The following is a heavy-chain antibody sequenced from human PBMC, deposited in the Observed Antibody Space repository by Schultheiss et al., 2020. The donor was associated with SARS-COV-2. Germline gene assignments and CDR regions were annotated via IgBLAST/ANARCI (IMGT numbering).Heavy chain of an antibody. CDR3: ARHETTVGGMDV. CDR1: GYTFTNYW. CDR2: IYPGDSET. V-gene: IGHV5-51*01. J-gene: IGHJ6*02. Sequence: GGSLRLSCQASGYTFTNYWIGWVRQMPGKGLEWMGIIYPGDSETKYSPSFRGHVTISVDKSINTAYLQWSSLKASDTAMYYCARHETTVGGMDVWGQGTTVTVSS. D-gene: IGHD4-23*01.